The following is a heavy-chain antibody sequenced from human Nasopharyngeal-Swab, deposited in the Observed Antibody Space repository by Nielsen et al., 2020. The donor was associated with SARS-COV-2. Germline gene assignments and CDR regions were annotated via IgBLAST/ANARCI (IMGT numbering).Heavy chain of an antibody. CDR3: AKEGATGWFDP. CDR2: VHYTGYT. CDR1: GGSISSSGYY. V-gene: IGHV4-39*07. Sequence: SETLSLTCTVSGGSISSSGYYWGWIRQPPGKGLEWIGNVHYTGYTHYKSSLKSRVTMSVDTSKNQFSLKLRSVTAADTAVYYCAKEGATGWFDPWGQGTLVTVSS. J-gene: IGHJ5*02.